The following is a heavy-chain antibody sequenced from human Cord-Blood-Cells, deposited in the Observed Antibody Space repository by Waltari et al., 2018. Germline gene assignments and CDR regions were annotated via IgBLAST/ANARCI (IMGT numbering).Heavy chain of an antibody. CDR3: ASRPLGIKWYGMDV. V-gene: IGHV4-34*01. Sequence: QVQLQQWGAGLLKPSETLSLTCAVYGGSFSVYYWIWIRHPPGKGLEWIGEINHSGSTNYNPSLKSRVTISVDTSKNQFSLKLSSVTAADTAVYYCASRPLGIKWYGMDVWGQGTTVTVSS. J-gene: IGHJ6*02. D-gene: IGHD7-27*01. CDR2: INHSGST. CDR1: GGSFSVYY.